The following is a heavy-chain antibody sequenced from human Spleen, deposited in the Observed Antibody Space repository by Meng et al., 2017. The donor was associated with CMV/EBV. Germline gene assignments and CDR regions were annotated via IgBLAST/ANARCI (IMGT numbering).Heavy chain of an antibody. Sequence: SVKVSCKTSGYTFSNYGINWVRQAPGQGLEWMGGSIPIFGTAKYAQEFQDRVTITTDDSTNTAYMEMSSLRSEDSAVYYCATDLRGAKYCSSTSCPAAYWGQGTLVTVSS. CDR2: SIPIFGTA. J-gene: IGHJ4*02. V-gene: IGHV1-69*05. CDR1: GYTFSNYG. D-gene: IGHD2-2*01. CDR3: ATDLRGAKYCSSTSCPAAY.